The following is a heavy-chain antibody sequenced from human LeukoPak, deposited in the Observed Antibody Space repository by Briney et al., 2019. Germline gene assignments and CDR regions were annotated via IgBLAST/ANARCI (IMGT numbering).Heavy chain of an antibody. CDR1: GGSISSYN. CDR2: IYYSGST. CDR3: ARTIPYYYYGMDV. V-gene: IGHV4-59*08. D-gene: IGHD5-24*01. Sequence: SETLSLTCTVSGGSISSYNWSWIRQPPGKGLEWIGYIYYSGSTNYNPSLKSRVTISVDTSKNQFSLKLSSVTAADTAVYYCARTIPYYYYGMDVWGQGTTVTVSS. J-gene: IGHJ6*02.